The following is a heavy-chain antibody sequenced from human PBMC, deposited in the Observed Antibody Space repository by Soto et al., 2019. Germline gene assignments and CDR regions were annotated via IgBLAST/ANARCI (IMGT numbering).Heavy chain of an antibody. Sequence: GGSLRLSCAASGFTFSSYGMHWVRQAPGKGLEWVAVIWYDGSNKYYADSVKGRFTISRDNSKNTLYLQMNSLRAEDTAVYYCARDIRSGDAFDIWGQGTMVTVSS. CDR2: IWYDGSNK. CDR1: GFTFSSYG. D-gene: IGHD2-15*01. V-gene: IGHV3-33*01. CDR3: ARDIRSGDAFDI. J-gene: IGHJ3*02.